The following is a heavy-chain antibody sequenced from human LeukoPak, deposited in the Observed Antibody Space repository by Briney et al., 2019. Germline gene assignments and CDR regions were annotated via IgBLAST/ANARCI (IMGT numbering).Heavy chain of an antibody. J-gene: IGHJ6*02. V-gene: IGHV3-30*18. CDR3: AKGDRIVGAKRGMDV. D-gene: IGHD1-26*01. Sequence: GGSLRLSCAPSGVAFSTFDMHWVRQAPGKGLEWVAVMSYDGSTKYYADSVKGRFTISRDNTKNTLYLQMNSLRAEDTAVYYCAKGDRIVGAKRGMDVWGQGTTVTVSS. CDR2: MSYDGSTK. CDR1: GVAFSTFD.